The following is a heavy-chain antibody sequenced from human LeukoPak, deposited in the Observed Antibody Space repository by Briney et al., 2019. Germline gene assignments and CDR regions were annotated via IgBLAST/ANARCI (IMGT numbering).Heavy chain of an antibody. CDR2: LNWNGAST. CDR1: GFTFDDYG. J-gene: IGHJ4*02. V-gene: IGHV3-20*04. Sequence: GGSLRLSCAASGFTFDDYGLSWVRQVPGKGLEWVSGLNWNGASTGYADSVKGRLTISRDNAKNSLYLQMNSLRAEDTAVYYCARDPSGYCSGGSCYFSDYWGQGTLVTVSS. CDR3: ARDPSGYCSGGSCYFSDY. D-gene: IGHD2-15*01.